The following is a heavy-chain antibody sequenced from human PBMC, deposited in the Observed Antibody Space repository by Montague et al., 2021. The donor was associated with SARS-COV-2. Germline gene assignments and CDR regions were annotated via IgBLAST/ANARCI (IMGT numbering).Heavy chain of an antibody. V-gene: IGHV4-59*01. Sequence: SETLSLTCTVSDDSFSHYFWSWIRQPPGKGLEWIGNIYNRGTTNYNPSLKSRVSLSIDKPKNQFSLNLTSVTAADTAVYYCARVGTGYSSNLPSYFQHWGLGTLVTVSS. D-gene: IGHD6-13*01. CDR3: ARVGTGYSSNLPSYFQH. J-gene: IGHJ1*01. CDR2: IYNRGTT. CDR1: DDSFSHYF.